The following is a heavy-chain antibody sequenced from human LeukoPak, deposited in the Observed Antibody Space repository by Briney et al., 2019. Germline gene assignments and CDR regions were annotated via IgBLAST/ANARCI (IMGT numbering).Heavy chain of an antibody. CDR1: GFTFSSYD. CDR2: IGTAGDT. Sequence: GGSLRLSCAASGFTFSSYDMHWVRQATGKGLEWVSAIGTAGDTYYPGSVKGRFTISRENAKNSLYPQMNSLRAGDTAAYYCARGGMAAAGTDAFDIWGQGTMVTVSS. V-gene: IGHV3-13*01. J-gene: IGHJ3*02. CDR3: ARGGMAAAGTDAFDI. D-gene: IGHD6-13*01.